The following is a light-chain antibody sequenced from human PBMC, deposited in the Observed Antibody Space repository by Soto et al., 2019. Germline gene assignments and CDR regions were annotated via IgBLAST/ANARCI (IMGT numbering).Light chain of an antibody. CDR2: GTS. Sequence: EIVLTQSPATLSLSPGERATLSCRASQSVSSYLAWYQQKPGQAPRVLIYGTSSRATGIPDRFSGSGSGTDFTLTISRLEPEDFAVYYCQQYTTSSWTFGQGTKVAI. V-gene: IGKV3-20*01. CDR1: QSVSSY. CDR3: QQYTTSSWT. J-gene: IGKJ1*01.